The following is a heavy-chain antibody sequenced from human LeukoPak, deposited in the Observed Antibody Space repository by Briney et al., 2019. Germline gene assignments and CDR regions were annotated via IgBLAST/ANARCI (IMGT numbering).Heavy chain of an antibody. V-gene: IGHV3-48*01. D-gene: IGHD3-22*01. CDR2: ISSSTSTM. CDR1: GFTFDTYS. J-gene: IGHJ4*02. Sequence: PGGSLRLSCAASGFTFDTYSMNWVRQAPGKGLEWVSYISSSTSTMHYADSVKGRFTISRDNAKNSLYLQMNSLRAEDTAVYYCAREGHYSDTSGYYKHFDYWGQGALVTVSS. CDR3: AREGHYSDTSGYYKHFDY.